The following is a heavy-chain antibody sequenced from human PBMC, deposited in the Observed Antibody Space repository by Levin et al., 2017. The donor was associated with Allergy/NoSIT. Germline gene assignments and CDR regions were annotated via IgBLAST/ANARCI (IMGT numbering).Heavy chain of an antibody. CDR1: GFTFSSYA. D-gene: IGHD2-2*01. V-gene: IGHV3-23*01. CDR3: AKDLEYQLLGRLFDY. Sequence: GGSLRLSCAASGFTFSSYAMSWVRQAPGKGLEWVSAISGSGGSTYYADSVKGRFTISRDNSKNTLYLQMNSLRAEDTAVYYCAKDLEYQLLGRLFDYWGQGTLVTVSS. CDR2: ISGSGGST. J-gene: IGHJ4*02.